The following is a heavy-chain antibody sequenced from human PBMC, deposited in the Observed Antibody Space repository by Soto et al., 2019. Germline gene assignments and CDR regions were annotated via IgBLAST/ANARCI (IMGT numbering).Heavy chain of an antibody. D-gene: IGHD5-12*01. CDR2: IYRSGTT. V-gene: IGHV4-59*01. CDR3: ARVQMATIYFDD. J-gene: IGHJ4*02. Sequence: SETLSLTCTVSGDSINTYYWSWIRQPPGKGLEWIGHIYRSGTTRYNPSVTSRVTISVDTSKNQFSLKLSSVTAADTAVYYCARVQMATIYFDDWGQGILVTVSS. CDR1: GDSINTYY.